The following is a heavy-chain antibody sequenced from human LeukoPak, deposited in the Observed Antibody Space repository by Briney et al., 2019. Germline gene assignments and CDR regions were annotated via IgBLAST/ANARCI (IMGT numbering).Heavy chain of an antibody. Sequence: GGSLRLSCAASGFTFSSYGMHWVRQAPGKGLEWVAIISPDGNDKYYADSVKGRFTISRDNSKNTLYLQMNSLRAEDTAVYYCARDPRSGPSNYYMDVWGKGTTVTVSS. CDR3: ARDPRSGPSNYYMDV. CDR2: ISPDGNDK. CDR1: GFTFSSYG. V-gene: IGHV3-30*03. D-gene: IGHD3-3*01. J-gene: IGHJ6*03.